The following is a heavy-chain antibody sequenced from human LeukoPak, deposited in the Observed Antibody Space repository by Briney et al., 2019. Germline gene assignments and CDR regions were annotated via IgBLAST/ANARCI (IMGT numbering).Heavy chain of an antibody. CDR3: ARCGVEWLAYFDY. CDR2: IKQDGSEK. CDR1: GFTFSSYA. V-gene: IGHV3-7*01. J-gene: IGHJ4*02. Sequence: PGGSLRLSCAASGFTFSSYAMSWVRQAPGKGLEWVANIKQDGSEKYYVDSVKGRCTISRDNAKNSLYLQMNSLRAEDTAVYYCARCGVEWLAYFDYWGQGTLVTVSS. D-gene: IGHD6-19*01.